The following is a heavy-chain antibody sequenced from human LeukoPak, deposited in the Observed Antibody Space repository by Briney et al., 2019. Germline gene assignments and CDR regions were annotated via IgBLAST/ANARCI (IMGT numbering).Heavy chain of an antibody. Sequence: SETLSLTCTVSGXSISSYYWSWIRQPPSKGLEWIGYIYYSGSTNYNPSLKSRVTISVDTSKNQFSLNLSSVTAADTAVYYCARGGGYSGYDFGYWGQGTLVTVSS. CDR3: ARGGGYSGYDFGY. D-gene: IGHD5-12*01. J-gene: IGHJ4*02. CDR1: GXSISSYY. CDR2: IYYSGST. V-gene: IGHV4-59*01.